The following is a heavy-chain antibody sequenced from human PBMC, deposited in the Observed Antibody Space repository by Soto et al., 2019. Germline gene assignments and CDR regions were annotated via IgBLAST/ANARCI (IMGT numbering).Heavy chain of an antibody. V-gene: IGHV3-30*18. Sequence: QVQLVESGGGVVQPGRSLRLSCAASGFTFSSYGMHWVRQAPGKGLEWVAVISHDGSNKYYADSVKGRFTISRDNSKNTLYLQMNSLRAEDTAVYYCANPLPDPSAFDHWGQGTLVTVSS. CDR2: ISHDGSNK. CDR3: ANPLPDPSAFDH. CDR1: GFTFSSYG. J-gene: IGHJ4*02.